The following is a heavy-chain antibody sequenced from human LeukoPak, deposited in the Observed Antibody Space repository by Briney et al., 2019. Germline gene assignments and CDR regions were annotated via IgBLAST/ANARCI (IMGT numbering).Heavy chain of an antibody. V-gene: IGHV4-34*01. CDR3: ARGRLGYSYGSA. CDR2: INHSGST. D-gene: IGHD5-18*01. J-gene: IGHJ5*02. Sequence: SETLSLTCAVYGGSFSGYYWSWIRQPPGKGLEWIGEINHSGSTNYNPSLKSRVTISVDTSKNQFSLKLSSVTAADTAVYYRARGRLGYSYGSAWGQGTLVTVSS. CDR1: GGSFSGYY.